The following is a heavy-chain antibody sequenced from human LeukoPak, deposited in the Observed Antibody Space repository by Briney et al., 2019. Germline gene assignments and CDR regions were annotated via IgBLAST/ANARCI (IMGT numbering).Heavy chain of an antibody. CDR3: ARALTGSYCGGDCYSDY. Sequence: GGSLRLSCAASGFTFSSYAMSWVRQAPGKGLEWVSAISGSGGSTYYADSVKGRFTISRDNAKNSLYLQMNSLRAEDTAVYYCARALTGSYCGGDCYSDYWGQGTLVTVSS. CDR1: GFTFSSYA. CDR2: ISGSGGST. J-gene: IGHJ4*02. D-gene: IGHD2-21*02. V-gene: IGHV3-23*01.